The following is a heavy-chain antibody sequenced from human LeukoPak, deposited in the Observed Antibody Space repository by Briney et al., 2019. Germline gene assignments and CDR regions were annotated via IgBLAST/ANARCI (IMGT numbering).Heavy chain of an antibody. V-gene: IGHV4-4*02. D-gene: IGHD4-17*01. CDR3: AAMTTVTMYSYFFDS. CDR1: GGSISSSNW. Sequence: SETLSLTCAVSGGSISSSNWWSWVRQPPGKGLEWIGEIYHSGSTNYNPSLKSRVTISVDSSTNHFSLRLTSVTAADTAIYYCAAMTTVTMYSYFFDSWGQGTLLTVSS. CDR2: IYHSGST. J-gene: IGHJ4*02.